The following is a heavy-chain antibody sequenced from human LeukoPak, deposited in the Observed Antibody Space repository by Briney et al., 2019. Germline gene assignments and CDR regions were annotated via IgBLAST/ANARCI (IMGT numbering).Heavy chain of an antibody. CDR3: ARRGGSPLGAFDI. CDR1: GFTFSSYHM. Sequence: GSLKLSCAASGFTFSSYHMNWVRQPPGKGLEWIGEIYHSGSTNYNPSLKSRVTISVDKSKNQFSLKLSSVTAADTAVYYCARRGGSPLGAFDIWGQGTMVTVSS. CDR2: IYHSGST. V-gene: IGHV4-4*02. J-gene: IGHJ3*02. D-gene: IGHD1-26*01.